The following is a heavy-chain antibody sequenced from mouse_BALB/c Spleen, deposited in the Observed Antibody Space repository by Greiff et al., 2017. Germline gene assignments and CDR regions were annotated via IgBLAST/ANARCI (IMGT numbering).Heavy chain of an antibody. Sequence: QVQLQQPGAELVKPGASVKLSCKASGYTFTSYWMHWVKQRPGQGLEWIGEINPSNGRTNYNEKFKSKATLTVDKSSSTAYMQLSSLTSEDSAVYYCARSDSSGSYFDYWGQGTTLTVSS. CDR3: ARSDSSGSYFDY. D-gene: IGHD3-2*01. CDR2: INPSNGRT. V-gene: IGHV1S81*02. J-gene: IGHJ2*01. CDR1: GYTFTSYW.